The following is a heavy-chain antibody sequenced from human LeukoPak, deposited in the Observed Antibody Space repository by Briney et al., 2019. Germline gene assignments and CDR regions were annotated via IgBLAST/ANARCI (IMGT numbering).Heavy chain of an antibody. CDR1: GYTFTGYY. CDR3: ARGRDYGDYLLFDY. CDR2: MNPNSGNT. Sequence: ASVKVSCKASGYTFTGYYMHWVRQATGQGLEWMGWMNPNSGNTGYAQKFQGRVTMTRNTSISTAYMELSSLRSEDTAVYYCARGRDYGDYLLFDYWGQGTLVTVSS. D-gene: IGHD4-17*01. V-gene: IGHV1-8*02. J-gene: IGHJ4*02.